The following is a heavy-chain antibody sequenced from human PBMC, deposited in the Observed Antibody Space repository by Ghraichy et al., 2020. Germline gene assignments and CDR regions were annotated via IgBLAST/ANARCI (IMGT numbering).Heavy chain of an antibody. CDR3: ARVYYYDSSGYYGAFDI. D-gene: IGHD3-22*01. CDR1: GYIFTRYY. J-gene: IGHJ3*02. CDR2: INPSGGST. Sequence: ASVKVSDKASGYIFTRYYIHWVLQAPRQGLEWMGIINPSGGSTSYAQKFQGRVTMTRDTSTSTVYMDLSSLRSADTAVYYCARVYYYDSSGYYGAFDIWGQGNIVTSSS. V-gene: IGHV1-46*03.